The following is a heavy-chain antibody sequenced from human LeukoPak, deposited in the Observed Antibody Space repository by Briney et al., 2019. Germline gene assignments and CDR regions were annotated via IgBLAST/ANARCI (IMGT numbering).Heavy chain of an antibody. J-gene: IGHJ4*02. D-gene: IGHD1-1*01. CDR2: ISYDGSNK. CDR1: GFTFSSYA. V-gene: IGHV3-30*04. Sequence: GGSLRLSCAASGFTFSSYAMHWVRQAPGKGLEWVAVISYDGSNKYYADSVKGRFTISRDNSKNTLYLQMNSLRAEDTAVYYCAREVQLERLGFGKEGSAFDYWGQGTLVTVSS. CDR3: AREVQLERLGFGKEGSAFDY.